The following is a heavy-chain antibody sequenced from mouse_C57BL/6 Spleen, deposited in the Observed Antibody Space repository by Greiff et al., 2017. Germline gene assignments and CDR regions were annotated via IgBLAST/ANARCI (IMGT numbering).Heavy chain of an antibody. CDR1: GYTFTSYW. CDR2: IDPSDSYT. V-gene: IGHV1-69*01. CDR3: ARGSNYVYYFDY. J-gene: IGHJ2*01. D-gene: IGHD2-5*01. Sequence: QVQLQQPGAELVMPGASVKLSCKASGYTFTSYWMHWVKQRPGQGLEWIGEIDPSDSYTNYNQKFKGKSTLTVDKSSSTAYMQLSSLTSEDSAVYYCARGSNYVYYFDYWGQGTTLTVSS.